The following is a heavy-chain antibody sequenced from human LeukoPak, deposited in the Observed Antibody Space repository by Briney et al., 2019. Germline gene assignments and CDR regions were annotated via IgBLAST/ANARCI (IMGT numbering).Heavy chain of an antibody. CDR3: AREDDSSGYSLCYFDY. Sequence: PGGSLRLSCAASGFTFSSYSMNWVRQAPGKGLEWVSSIRSSSSYIYYADSVKGRFTISRDNAKNSLYLQMNSLRAEDTAVYYCAREDDSSGYSLCYFDYWGQGTLVTVSS. CDR1: GFTFSSYS. J-gene: IGHJ4*02. CDR2: IRSSSSYI. V-gene: IGHV3-21*01. D-gene: IGHD3-22*01.